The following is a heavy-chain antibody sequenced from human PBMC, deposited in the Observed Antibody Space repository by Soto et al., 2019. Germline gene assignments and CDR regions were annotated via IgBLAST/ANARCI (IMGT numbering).Heavy chain of an antibody. V-gene: IGHV3-48*01. J-gene: IGHJ5*02. CDR3: ARDGYGEAEQLVSNWFDP. CDR2: ISRSSSTI. Sequence: EVKLVESGGGLVQPGGSLRLSCAASGFSFSSYSMNWVRQAPGKGLEWVSYISRSSSTIYYADSVKGRFTLSRDNAKNSLYLQMNSLRAEDTAMYYWARDGYGEAEQLVSNWFDPWGQGTLVTVSS. D-gene: IGHD6-13*01. CDR1: GFSFSSYS.